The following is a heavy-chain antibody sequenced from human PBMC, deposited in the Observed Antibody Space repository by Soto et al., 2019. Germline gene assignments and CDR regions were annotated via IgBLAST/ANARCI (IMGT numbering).Heavy chain of an antibody. J-gene: IGHJ5*02. CDR2: ISYDGSNK. CDR1: GFTFSSYG. V-gene: IGHV3-30*18. D-gene: IGHD6-19*01. CDR3: AKDRAVAADNWFDP. Sequence: VQLVESGGGVVQPGRSLRLSCAASGFTFSSYGMHWVRQAPGKGLEWVAVISYDGSNKYYADSVKGRFTISRDNSKNTLYLQMNSLRAEDTAVYYCAKDRAVAADNWFDPWGQGTLVTVSS.